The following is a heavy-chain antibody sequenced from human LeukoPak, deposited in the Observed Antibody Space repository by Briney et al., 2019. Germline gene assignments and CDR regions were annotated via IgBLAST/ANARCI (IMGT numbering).Heavy chain of an antibody. D-gene: IGHD1-1*01. CDR3: ARDGQLERASPEYYFDY. CDR2: INPSGGST. V-gene: IGHV1-46*01. J-gene: IGHJ4*02. Sequence: GASVKVSCKASGYTFTSYYMHWVRQAPGQGLEWMGIINPSGGSTSYAQKFQGRVTMTRDMSTSTVYVELSSLRSEDTAVYYCARDGQLERASPEYYFDYWGQGTLVTVSS. CDR1: GYTFTSYY.